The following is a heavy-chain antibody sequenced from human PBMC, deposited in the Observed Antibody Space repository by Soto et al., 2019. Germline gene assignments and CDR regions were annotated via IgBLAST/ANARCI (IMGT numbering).Heavy chain of an antibody. CDR3: ASRPDPGSSWYGAYYYYGMDV. V-gene: IGHV3-30-3*01. J-gene: IGHJ6*02. D-gene: IGHD6-13*01. CDR2: ISYDGSNK. Sequence: GGSLRLSCAASGFTFSSYAMHWVRQAPGKGLEWVAVISYDGSNKYYADSVKGRFTISRDNSKNTLYLQMNSLRAEDTAVYYCASRPDPGSSWYGAYYYYGMDVWGQGTTVTVSS. CDR1: GFTFSSYA.